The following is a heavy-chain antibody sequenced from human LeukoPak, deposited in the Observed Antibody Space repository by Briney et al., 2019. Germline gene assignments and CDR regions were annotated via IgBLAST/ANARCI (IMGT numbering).Heavy chain of an antibody. CDR1: GFTFSSYA. CDR2: ISGSGGST. J-gene: IGHJ4*02. CDR3: AKAGYYDSSGYYLVY. Sequence: PGGSLRLSCAASGFTFSSYAMSWVRQAPGKGLEWVSAISGSGGSTYYAASVTGRFTIYRDNSKNTLYLQMNSLRAEDTAVYYCAKAGYYDSSGYYLVYWGQGTLVTVSS. V-gene: IGHV3-23*01. D-gene: IGHD3-22*01.